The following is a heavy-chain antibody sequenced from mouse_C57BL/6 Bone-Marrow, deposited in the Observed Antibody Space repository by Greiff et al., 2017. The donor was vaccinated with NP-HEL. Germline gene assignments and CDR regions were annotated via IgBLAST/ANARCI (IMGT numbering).Heavy chain of an antibody. Sequence: DVQLVESGGGLVQPKGSLKLSCAASGFSFNTYAMNWVRQAPGKGLEWVARIRSKSNNYATYYADSVKDRFTISRDDSESMLYLQMNNLKTEDTAMYYCVRNYYGSRDYAMDYWGQGTSVTVSS. V-gene: IGHV10-1*01. CDR1: GFSFNTYA. CDR2: IRSKSNNYAT. D-gene: IGHD1-1*01. J-gene: IGHJ4*01. CDR3: VRNYYGSRDYAMDY.